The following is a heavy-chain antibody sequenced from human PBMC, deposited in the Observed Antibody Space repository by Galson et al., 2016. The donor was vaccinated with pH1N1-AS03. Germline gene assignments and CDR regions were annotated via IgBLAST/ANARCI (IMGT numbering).Heavy chain of an antibody. D-gene: IGHD3-10*01. CDR1: GFTFSTYW. CDR2: MNQDESEK. J-gene: IGHJ4*02. V-gene: IGHV3-7*01. Sequence: SLRLSCAASGFTFSTYWMSWVRQAPGKGLEWVANMNQDESEKYHVGSVKGRFTIFRDNAKNSLYLQMNSLRAEDTALYYCVRDLHRASPGKSFDFWGQGTLVTVSS. CDR3: VRDLHRASPGKSFDF.